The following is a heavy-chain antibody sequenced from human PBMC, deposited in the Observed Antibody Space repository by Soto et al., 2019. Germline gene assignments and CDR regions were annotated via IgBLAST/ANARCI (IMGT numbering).Heavy chain of an antibody. J-gene: IGHJ6*02. D-gene: IGHD3-16*01. V-gene: IGHV5-51*01. CDR2: IYPGDSDT. CDR3: AKPLARCREGYVWSRYYYYGMNV. Sequence: GESLKISCKGSGYSFTSYWIGWVRQMPGKGLEWMGIIYPGDSDTRYSPSFQGQVTISADKSISTAYLQWSSLKASDTAMYYCAKPLARCREGYVWSRYYYYGMNVWGQGTTVTVSS. CDR1: GYSFTSYW.